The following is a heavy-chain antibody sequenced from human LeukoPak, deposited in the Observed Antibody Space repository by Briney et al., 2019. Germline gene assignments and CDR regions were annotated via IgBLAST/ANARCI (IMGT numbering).Heavy chain of an antibody. Sequence: GGSLRLSCAASGFTVSSNYMSWVRQAPGKGLEWVSVIYSCGSTYYADSVKGRFTISRDNSKNTLYLQMNSLRAEDTAVYYCARETPVNPELNFDYWGQGTLVTVSS. V-gene: IGHV3-66*01. D-gene: IGHD1-14*01. CDR2: IYSCGST. CDR1: GFTVSSNY. CDR3: ARETPVNPELNFDY. J-gene: IGHJ4*02.